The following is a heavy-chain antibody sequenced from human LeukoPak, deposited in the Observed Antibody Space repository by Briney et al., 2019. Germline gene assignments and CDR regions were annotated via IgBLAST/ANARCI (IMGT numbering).Heavy chain of an antibody. CDR3: ARDREQWLHGGAFDI. CDR2: INTDGTRT. V-gene: IGHV3-74*01. J-gene: IGHJ3*02. D-gene: IGHD6-19*01. CDR1: GFTFSNYW. Sequence: PGGSLRLSCAASGFTFSNYWMHWVRQAPGRGLVWVSRINTDGTRTSYADSVKGRFTISRDNAKNTLFLQMNSLRAEDTAVYYCARDREQWLHGGAFDIWGQGTMVTVSS.